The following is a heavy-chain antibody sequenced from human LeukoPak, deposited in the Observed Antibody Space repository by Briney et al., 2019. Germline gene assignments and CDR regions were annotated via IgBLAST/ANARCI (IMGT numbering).Heavy chain of an antibody. D-gene: IGHD3-22*01. Sequence: GESLKISCKGSGYSFTSYWIGWVRQMPGKGLEWMGIIYPGDSDTRYSPSFQGQVTISADKSISTAYLQWSSLKASDTAMYYCAKNYDSSAYYLFSAFDIWGQGTMVTVSS. J-gene: IGHJ3*02. V-gene: IGHV5-51*01. CDR3: AKNYDSSAYYLFSAFDI. CDR2: IYPGDSDT. CDR1: GYSFTSYW.